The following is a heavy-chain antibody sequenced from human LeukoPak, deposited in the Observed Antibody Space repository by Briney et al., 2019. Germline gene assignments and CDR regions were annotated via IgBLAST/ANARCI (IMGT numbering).Heavy chain of an antibody. CDR2: IRSKAYGGTT. CDR3: TRVGGAYGGNQLIESVY. Sequence: GGSLRLSCTASGFTFGDYAMSWFRQAPGKGLEWVGFIRSKAYGGTTEYAASVKGRFTISRDDSKSIAYLQMNILKTEYTAVYYCTRVGGAYGGNQLIESVYWGQGTLVTVSS. D-gene: IGHD4-23*01. CDR1: GFTFGDYA. J-gene: IGHJ4*02. V-gene: IGHV3-49*03.